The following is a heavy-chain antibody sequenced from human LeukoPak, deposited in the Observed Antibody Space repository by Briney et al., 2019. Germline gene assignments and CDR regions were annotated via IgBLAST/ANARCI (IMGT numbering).Heavy chain of an antibody. J-gene: IGHJ1*01. CDR3: ARRRWYGSGPRGYFQH. V-gene: IGHV3-23*01. CDR1: GFTFSSYG. D-gene: IGHD3-10*01. Sequence: GGSLRLSCAASGFTFSSYGMSWVRQAPGKGLEWVSAISGSGGSTYYADSVKGRFTISRDNSKNTLYLQMNSLRAEDTAVYYCARRRWYGSGPRGYFQHWGQGILVTVSS. CDR2: ISGSGGST.